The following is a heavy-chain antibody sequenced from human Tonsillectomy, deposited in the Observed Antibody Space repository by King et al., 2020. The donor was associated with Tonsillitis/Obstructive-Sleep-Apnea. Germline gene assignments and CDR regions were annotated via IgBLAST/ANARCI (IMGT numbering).Heavy chain of an antibody. CDR1: GYTFTGYY. V-gene: IGHV1-2*02. CDR2: INPNSGGT. J-gene: IGHJ4*02. CDR3: ARDPPHRLGSSTSKLDY. Sequence: QLVQSGAEVKKPGASVKVSCKASGYTFTGYYMHWVRQAPGQGLEWMGWINPNSGGTNYAQKFQGRVTMTRDTSISTAYMELSRLRSDDTAVYYCARDPPHRLGSSTSKLDYWGQGTLVTVSS. D-gene: IGHD2-2*01.